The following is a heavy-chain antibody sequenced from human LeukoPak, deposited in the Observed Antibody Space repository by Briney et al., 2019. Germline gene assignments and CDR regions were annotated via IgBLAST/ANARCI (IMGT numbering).Heavy chain of an antibody. CDR2: VYYSGST. Sequence: ETLSLTCTVSGGSIGFYYWSWIRHAPGKTMGWNGYVYYSGSTTYNPSLKSRPTMSVDTPKNQFSLRLSSVTAADTAVYYCARHLGSSSWYLFDYWGQGKLVTVSS. J-gene: IGHJ4*02. CDR1: GGSIGFYY. CDR3: ARHLGSSSWYLFDY. D-gene: IGHD6-13*01. V-gene: IGHV4-59*08.